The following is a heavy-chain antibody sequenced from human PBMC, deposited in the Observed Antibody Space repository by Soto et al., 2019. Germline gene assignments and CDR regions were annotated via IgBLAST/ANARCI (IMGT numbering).Heavy chain of an antibody. Sequence: ESGGGVVQPGRSLRLSCAASGFIFSDHNMHWVRQAPGKGLEWVAVISYDGTNKYYADSVKGRFTISRDNSGNTLSLQMNSLGAGDTAVYYCAKDRSNSWSFDYWGQGTLVTVSS. CDR3: AKDRSNSWSFDY. J-gene: IGHJ4*02. CDR2: ISYDGTNK. D-gene: IGHD6-13*01. V-gene: IGHV3-30*18. CDR1: GFIFSDHN.